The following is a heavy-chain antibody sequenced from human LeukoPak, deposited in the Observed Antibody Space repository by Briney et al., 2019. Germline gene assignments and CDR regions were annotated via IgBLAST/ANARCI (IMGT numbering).Heavy chain of an antibody. J-gene: IGHJ3*02. CDR1: GGSISSSNW. Sequence: MPSETLSLTCAVSGGSISSSNWWSWVRQPPGKGLEWIGEIYHSGSTNYNPSLKSRVTISVDKSKNQFSLKLSSVTAADTAVYYCARGVVPAAMRAYDAFDIRGQGTMVTVSS. CDR3: ARGVVPAAMRAYDAFDI. V-gene: IGHV4-4*02. D-gene: IGHD2-2*01. CDR2: IYHSGST.